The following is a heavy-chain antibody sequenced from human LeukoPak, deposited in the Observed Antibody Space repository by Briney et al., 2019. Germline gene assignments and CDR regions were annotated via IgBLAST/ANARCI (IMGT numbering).Heavy chain of an antibody. CDR3: ARGYCSSTSCYGVRDY. CDR1: GFTFSSHS. Sequence: GGSLRLSCAASGFTFSSHSMNWVRQAPGKGLGWVSSISSSSSYIYYADSVRGRFTISRDNAKNSLYLQMNSLRAEDTAVYYCARGYCSSTSCYGVRDYWGQGTLVTVSS. J-gene: IGHJ4*02. D-gene: IGHD2-2*01. CDR2: ISSSSSYI. V-gene: IGHV3-21*01.